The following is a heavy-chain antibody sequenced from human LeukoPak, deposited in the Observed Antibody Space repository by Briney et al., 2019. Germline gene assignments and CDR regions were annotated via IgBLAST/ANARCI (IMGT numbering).Heavy chain of an antibody. CDR1: GFTFSTYA. D-gene: IGHD3-10*01. Sequence: PGGSLRLSCAASGFTFSTYAMHWVRQAPGKGLEWVAVISYDGSSKYYADSVKGRFTISRDNSKNTLYLQMNSLRAEDTAVYYCARGYYGSGSYYTDWYFDLWGRGTLVTVSS. J-gene: IGHJ2*01. CDR3: ARGYYGSGSYYTDWYFDL. V-gene: IGHV3-30*04. CDR2: ISYDGSSK.